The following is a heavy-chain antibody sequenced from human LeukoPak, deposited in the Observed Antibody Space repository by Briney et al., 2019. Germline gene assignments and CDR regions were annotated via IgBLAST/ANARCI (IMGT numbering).Heavy chain of an antibody. CDR3: ARVGFSGSYCSSTSCYGVY. D-gene: IGHD2-2*01. CDR2: ISSSGSTI. V-gene: IGHV3-11*01. J-gene: IGHJ4*02. CDR1: GFTFSDYY. Sequence: GGSLRLSCAASGFTFSDYYMSWIRQAPGKGLEWVSYISSSGSTIYYADSVKGRFTISRDNAKNSLYLQMNSLRAEDTAVYYCARVGFSGSYCSSTSCYGVYWGQGTLVTVSS.